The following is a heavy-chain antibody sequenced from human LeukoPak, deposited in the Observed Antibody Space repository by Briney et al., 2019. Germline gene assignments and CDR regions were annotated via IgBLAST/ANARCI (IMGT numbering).Heavy chain of an antibody. CDR2: IYYSGST. V-gene: IGHV4-61*01. CDR3: ARVSNPNPIGNNWFDP. J-gene: IGHJ5*02. CDR1: GYSISSGYY. D-gene: IGHD2/OR15-2a*01. Sequence: PSETLSLTCTVSGYSISSGYYWGWIRQPPGKGLEWIGYIYYSGSTNYNPSLKSRVTISVDTSKNQFSLKLSSVTAADTAVYYCARVSNPNPIGNNWFDPWGQGTLVTVSS.